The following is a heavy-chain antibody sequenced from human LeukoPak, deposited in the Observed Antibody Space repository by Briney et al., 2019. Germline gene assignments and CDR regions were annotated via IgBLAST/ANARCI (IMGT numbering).Heavy chain of an antibody. CDR1: GYTFTSYG. CDR2: ISAYNGNT. Sequence: ASVKLSCKASGYTFTSYGISWVRQAPGQGLEWMGWISAYNGNTNYAQKLQGRVTMTTDTSTTTANMELRSLSSDDTAVDYCARDLDWGVIGYWGQGTLVTVSS. V-gene: IGHV1-18*01. CDR3: ARDLDWGVIGY. J-gene: IGHJ4*02. D-gene: IGHD3-10*01.